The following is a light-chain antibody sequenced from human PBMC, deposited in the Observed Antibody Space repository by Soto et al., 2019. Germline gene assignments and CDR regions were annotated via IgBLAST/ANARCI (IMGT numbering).Light chain of an antibody. J-gene: IGKJ5*01. V-gene: IGKV3-20*01. Sequence: EIVLTQSPATLALSPGGRATLACRASQSVSSSYLGWYQHKRGQAPRLLIYAASSRAPGIPDRFSGSGSGTDFTLPITTLEPADFAVYYCQQYGSSPYTFGQGTRREIK. CDR1: QSVSSSY. CDR2: AAS. CDR3: QQYGSSPYT.